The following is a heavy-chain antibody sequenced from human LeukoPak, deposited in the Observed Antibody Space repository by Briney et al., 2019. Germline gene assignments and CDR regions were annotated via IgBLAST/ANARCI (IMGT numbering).Heavy chain of an antibody. D-gene: IGHD2-15*01. Sequence: SETLSLTCAVYGGSFSGYYWSWIRQPPGKGLEWIGEINHSGSTNYNPSLKSRVTISVDTSKKQFSLKLSSVTAADTAVYYCARGGGSFDYWGRGTLVTVSS. CDR3: ARGGGSFDY. V-gene: IGHV4-34*01. CDR1: GGSFSGYY. J-gene: IGHJ4*02. CDR2: INHSGST.